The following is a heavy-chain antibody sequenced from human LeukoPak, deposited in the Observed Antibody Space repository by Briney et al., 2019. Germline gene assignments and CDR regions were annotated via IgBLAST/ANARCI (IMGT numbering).Heavy chain of an antibody. CDR2: ISGSGGST. J-gene: IGHJ4*02. V-gene: IGHV3-23*01. D-gene: IGHD5-18*01. CDR3: AKSFLGYSYGKIDY. CDR1: GFTFDNYA. Sequence: GGSLRLPCAASGFTFDNYAMSWVRQAPGKGLEWVSGISGSGGSTYYVDSVKGRFTISRDNSKNTLYLQMNSLRVEDTAVYYCAKSFLGYSYGKIDYWGQGTLVNVSS.